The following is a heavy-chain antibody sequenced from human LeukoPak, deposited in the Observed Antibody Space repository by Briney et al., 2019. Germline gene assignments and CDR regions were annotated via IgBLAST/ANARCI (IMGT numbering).Heavy chain of an antibody. V-gene: IGHV3-23*01. D-gene: IGHD6-13*01. CDR1: GFTFSSYA. J-gene: IGHJ4*02. Sequence: GGYLRLSCAASGFTFSSYAMSWVRQAPGTGLEWVSGISASGGTTYYADSVKGRFTISRDNSKNTLYLQMNSLRAEDTAVYYCAKDRDSSNWYRSDYFESWGQGTLVTVSS. CDR2: ISASGGTT. CDR3: AKDRDSSNWYRSDYFES.